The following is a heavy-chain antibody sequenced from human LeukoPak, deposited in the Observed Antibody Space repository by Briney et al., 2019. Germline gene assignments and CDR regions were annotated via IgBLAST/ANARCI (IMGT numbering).Heavy chain of an antibody. CDR2: INPNSGGT. CDR1: GYTFTGYY. J-gene: IGHJ5*02. Sequence: ASVKVSCKASGYTFTGYYMHWVRQAPGQGLEWMGWINPNSGGTNYAQKFQGRVTMTRDTSISTAYMELSRLRSDDTAVYYCARPGERDYGDYAWFDPWGRGTLVTVSS. D-gene: IGHD4-17*01. V-gene: IGHV1-2*02. CDR3: ARPGERDYGDYAWFDP.